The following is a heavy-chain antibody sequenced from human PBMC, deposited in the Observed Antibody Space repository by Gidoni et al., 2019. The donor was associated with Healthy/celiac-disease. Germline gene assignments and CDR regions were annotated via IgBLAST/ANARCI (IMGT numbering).Heavy chain of an antibody. J-gene: IGHJ6*03. D-gene: IGHD3-3*01. CDR1: GSTFSNAW. V-gene: IGHV3-15*07. Sequence: EVQLVESGGGLVKPGGSLRLSCAASGSTFSNAWMNWVRQAPGKGLEWVGRIKSKTDGGTTDYAAPVKGRFTIARDDSKNTLYLQMNSLKTEDTAVYYCTTSRGCWSGQDYYYYYMDVWGKGTTVTVSS. CDR2: IKSKTDGGTT. CDR3: TTSRGCWSGQDYYYYYMDV.